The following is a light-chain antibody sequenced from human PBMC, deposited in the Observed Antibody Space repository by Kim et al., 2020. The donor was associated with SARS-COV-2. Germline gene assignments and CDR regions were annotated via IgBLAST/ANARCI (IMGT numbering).Light chain of an antibody. CDR1: QSVSSC. Sequence: SVSAGARATLSCRASQSVSSCLAWYQQKPGQAPRLLIYDASKRATGTPARFSGSGSGTEFTLTISSLQSDDFAVYSCHQYFDLPSFGQGTRLEIK. V-gene: IGKV3-15*01. CDR2: DAS. J-gene: IGKJ5*01. CDR3: HQYFDLPS.